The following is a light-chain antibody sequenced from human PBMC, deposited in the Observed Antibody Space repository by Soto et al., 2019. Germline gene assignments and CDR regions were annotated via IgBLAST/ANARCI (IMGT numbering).Light chain of an antibody. CDR1: SSDVGGYNY. CDR2: DVS. J-gene: IGLJ1*01. V-gene: IGLV2-11*01. CDR3: CSYAGSYTYV. Sequence: QSALTQPRSVSGSPGQSVTISCTGTSSDVGGYNYVSWYQQHPGKAPQLMIYDVSKRPSGVPDRFSGSKSGNTASLTISGLQAEDEADYYFCSYAGSYTYVFGTGTKLTVL.